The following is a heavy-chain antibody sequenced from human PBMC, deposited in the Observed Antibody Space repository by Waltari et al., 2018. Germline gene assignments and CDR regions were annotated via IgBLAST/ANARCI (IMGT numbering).Heavy chain of an antibody. D-gene: IGHD5-12*01. J-gene: IGHJ3*01. V-gene: IGHV4-39*01. Sequence: QLQLQESGPGLVKPSETLSLTCSVSGVSITSNRHYWGWIRQPPGQGPEWLATMSYSGTTYSSPSLKSRLTISRDTSKNQLSLKLGSVTAADTAVYYCATYIGASVGTAAFD. CDR2: MSYSGTT. CDR3: ATYIGASVGTAAFD. CDR1: GVSITSNRHY.